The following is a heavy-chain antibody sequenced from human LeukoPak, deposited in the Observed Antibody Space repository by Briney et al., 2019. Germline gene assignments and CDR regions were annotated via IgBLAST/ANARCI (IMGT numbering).Heavy chain of an antibody. V-gene: IGHV1-24*01. D-gene: IGHD3-22*01. J-gene: IGHJ4*02. CDR3: ARLGYYDSSGYHFDY. CDR2: FDPEDGET. Sequence: ASVKVSCKVSGYTLTELSMHWVRQAPGKGLEWMGGFDPEDGETIYAQKFQGRVTMTTDTSTSTAYMELRSLRSDDTAVYYCARLGYYDSSGYHFDYWGQGTLVTVSS. CDR1: GYTLTELS.